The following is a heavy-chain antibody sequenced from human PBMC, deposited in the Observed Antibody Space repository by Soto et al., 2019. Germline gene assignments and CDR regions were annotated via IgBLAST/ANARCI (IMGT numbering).Heavy chain of an antibody. D-gene: IGHD6-19*01. CDR2: IYYSGTT. J-gene: IGHJ6*01. CDR3: ARDLRGAGTSGYYGMDV. Sequence: QVKLQESGPRLVKPSETLSLTCTVSGDSIRNYYWSWIRQPPGKGLEWIGYIYYSGTTTYNPSLRSRVTISIDRSQNQFSLELTSVTAADTAVYFCARDLRGAGTSGYYGMDVW. V-gene: IGHV4-59*01. CDR1: GDSIRNYY.